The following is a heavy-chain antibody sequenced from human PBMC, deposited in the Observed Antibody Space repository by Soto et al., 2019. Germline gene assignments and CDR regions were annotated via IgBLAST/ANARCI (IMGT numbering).Heavy chain of an antibody. CDR2: ISYDGSNK. V-gene: IGHV3-30*18. CDR3: AKEEIGYSYGQKIYYFDY. CDR1: GFTFSSYG. J-gene: IGHJ4*02. Sequence: GGSLRLSCAASGFTFSSYGMHWVRQAPGKGLEWVAVISYDGSNKYYADSVKGRFTISRDNSKNTLYLQMNSLRAEDTAVYYCAKEEIGYSYGQKIYYFDYWGQGTLVTVSS. D-gene: IGHD5-18*01.